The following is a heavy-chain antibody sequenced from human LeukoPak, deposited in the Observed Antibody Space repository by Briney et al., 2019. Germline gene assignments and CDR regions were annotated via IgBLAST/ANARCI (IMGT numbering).Heavy chain of an antibody. CDR2: INHSGST. V-gene: IGHV4-34*01. Sequence: SETLSLTCAVYGVSFSGYYWSWIRQPPGKGLEWIGEINHSGSTNYNPSLKSRVTISVDTSKNQFSLKLSSVSAADTAVYYCARSPSSGYFFDYWGQGTLVTVSS. J-gene: IGHJ4*02. CDR3: ARSPSSGYFFDY. D-gene: IGHD3-22*01. CDR1: GVSFSGYY.